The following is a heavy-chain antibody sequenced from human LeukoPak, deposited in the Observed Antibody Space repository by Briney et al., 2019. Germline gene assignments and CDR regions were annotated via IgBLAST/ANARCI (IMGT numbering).Heavy chain of an antibody. J-gene: IGHJ3*02. CDR3: AKDIGPIALDAFDI. CDR2: ISYDGSNE. D-gene: IGHD6-13*01. Sequence: GGSLRLSCAASGFTFSSYVMHWVRQAPGKGLEWVAIISYDGSNEYYADSVKGRFTISRDNSKNTLYLQMNSLRAEDTAVYYCAKDIGPIALDAFDIWGQGTMVTVSS. V-gene: IGHV3-30*04. CDR1: GFTFSSYV.